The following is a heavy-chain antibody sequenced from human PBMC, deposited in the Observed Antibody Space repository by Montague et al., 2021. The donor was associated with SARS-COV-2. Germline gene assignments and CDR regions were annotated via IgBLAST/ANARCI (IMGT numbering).Heavy chain of an antibody. CDR2: IDWDDDK. J-gene: IGHJ4*02. CDR3: ARVRYFDTTFDY. V-gene: IGHV2-70*01. CDR1: GFSLSTSGMC. D-gene: IGHD3-9*01. Sequence: PALVKPTQTLTLTCTFSGFSLSTSGMCVSWIRQPSGKALEWLALIDWDDDKFYSTSLKTRLTTSKDTSKNQVVLTMTNMDPVDTATYYCARVRYFDTTFDYWGQGTLVTVSS.